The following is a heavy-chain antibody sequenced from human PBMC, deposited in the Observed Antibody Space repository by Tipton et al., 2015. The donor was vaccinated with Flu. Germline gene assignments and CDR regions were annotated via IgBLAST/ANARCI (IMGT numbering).Heavy chain of an antibody. J-gene: IGHJ3*01. CDR2: ISRRGTTI. Sequence: GSLRLSCEVSGFTFSDYEMTWVRQAPGKGLEWVSYISRRGTTIYYTDSVKGRFTISRDDAKNSLYLQMSSLRAEDTALYYCARDNPEDAFDVWGQGTMITVSS. V-gene: IGHV3-48*03. CDR3: ARDNPEDAFDV. CDR1: GFTFSDYE.